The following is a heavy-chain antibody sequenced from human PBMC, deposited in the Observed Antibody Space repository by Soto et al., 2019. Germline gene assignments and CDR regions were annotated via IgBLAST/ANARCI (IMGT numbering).Heavy chain of an antibody. CDR2: IYYSGST. Sequence: SETLSLTCXVXGGSISSGGYDGSWIRQPPGKGLEWIGYIYYSGSTNYNPPIKSRVTISVDTSKNQFSLKLSSVTAADTAVYYCARLSEAKPSPKDYWGQGTLVTVSS. V-gene: IGHV4-61*08. J-gene: IGHJ4*02. D-gene: IGHD1-26*01. CDR3: ARLSEAKPSPKDY. CDR1: GGSISSGGYD.